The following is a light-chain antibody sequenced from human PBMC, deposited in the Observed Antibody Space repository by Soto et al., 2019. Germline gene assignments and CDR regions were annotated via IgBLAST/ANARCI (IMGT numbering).Light chain of an antibody. CDR3: SSYTSSNTLV. J-gene: IGLJ1*01. CDR1: SSDGGGYNY. CDR2: DVS. Sequence: QSVLTQPASVSGSPGQSITISCTGTSSDGGGYNYVSWYQQHPGKAPKFLIYDVSNRPSGVSNRFSGSKSGNTASLTISGLQADDEADYYCSSYTSSNTLVFGTGTKVTVL. V-gene: IGLV2-14*01.